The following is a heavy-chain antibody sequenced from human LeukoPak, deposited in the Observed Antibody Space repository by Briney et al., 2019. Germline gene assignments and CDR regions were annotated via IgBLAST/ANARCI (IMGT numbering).Heavy chain of an antibody. Sequence: GGSLRLSCAASGFTFSDHYMDWVRQAPGKGLEWVGRTRNKANSYTTEYAASAKGRFTISRDDSKNSLYLQMNSLKTEDPAVYYCASTTGNYYDSSGYYQYYYYGMDVWGQGTTVTVSS. CDR3: ASTTGNYYDSSGYYQYYYYGMDV. CDR2: TRNKANSYTT. CDR1: GFTFSDHY. D-gene: IGHD3-22*01. J-gene: IGHJ6*02. V-gene: IGHV3-72*01.